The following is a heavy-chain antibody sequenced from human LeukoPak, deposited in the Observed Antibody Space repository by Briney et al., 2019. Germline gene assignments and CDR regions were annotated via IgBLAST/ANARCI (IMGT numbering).Heavy chain of an antibody. D-gene: IGHD3-10*01. Sequence: GGSLRLSCAASGFTFSSYWMSWVRQAPGKGLEWVANIKQDGSEKYYVDSVKGRFTISRDNAKNSLYLQMNSLRAENTAVYYCARDGVKWFGGYYFDYWGQGTLVTVSS. CDR2: IKQDGSEK. V-gene: IGHV3-7*01. J-gene: IGHJ4*02. CDR1: GFTFSSYW. CDR3: ARDGVKWFGGYYFDY.